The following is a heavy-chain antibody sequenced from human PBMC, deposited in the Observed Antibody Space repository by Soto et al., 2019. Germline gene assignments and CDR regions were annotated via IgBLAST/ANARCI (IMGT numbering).Heavy chain of an antibody. Sequence: SETLSLTCAVSGDSITTNNWGWIRQPPRQGLEWIGGISNSGSAYYNPSLKSRVTISLGTSKTRFSLILTSVTAADTAVYYCARHRSEATVPYALDYWGQGILVTVSS. J-gene: IGHJ4*02. D-gene: IGHD5-12*01. V-gene: IGHV4-39*01. CDR3: ARHRSEATVPYALDY. CDR2: ISNSGSA. CDR1: GDSITTNN.